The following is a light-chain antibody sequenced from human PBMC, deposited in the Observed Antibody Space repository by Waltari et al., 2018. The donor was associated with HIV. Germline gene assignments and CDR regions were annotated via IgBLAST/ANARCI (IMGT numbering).Light chain of an antibody. CDR2: EVT. J-gene: IGLJ3*02. Sequence: QSVLTQPPSASGSPGQSVTISCTGTSSDVGGYTFVSWYQQHPGKAPKLIIYEVTKRPSGVPDRFSGSKSGNTASLTVSGLQAEDEADYYCSSYVRSNSRVFGGGTKLTVL. CDR1: SSDVGGYTF. V-gene: IGLV2-8*01. CDR3: SSYVRSNSRV.